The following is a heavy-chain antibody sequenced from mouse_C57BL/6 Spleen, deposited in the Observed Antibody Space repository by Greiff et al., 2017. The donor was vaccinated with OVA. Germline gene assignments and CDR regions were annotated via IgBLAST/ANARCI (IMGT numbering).Heavy chain of an antibody. CDR1: GYTFTSYW. D-gene: IGHD2-4*01. J-gene: IGHJ2*01. CDR3: AISPLYDYNCFDY. V-gene: IGHV1-53*01. Sequence: QVQLQQSGPELVKPGASVKMSCKASGYTFTSYWMHWVKQRHGQGLEWIGNINPSNGGTNYNEKFKSKATLTVDKSYSTAYMQLRSLTSEYSAVYDYAISPLYDYNCFDYWGQGTTLTVSS. CDR2: INPSNGGT.